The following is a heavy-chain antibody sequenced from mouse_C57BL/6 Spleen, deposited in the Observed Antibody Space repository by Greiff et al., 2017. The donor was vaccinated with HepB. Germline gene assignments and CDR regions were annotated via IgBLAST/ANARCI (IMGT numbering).Heavy chain of an antibody. V-gene: IGHV1-62-2*01. CDR3: ARHESLYGNYPAWFAY. CDR2: FYPGSGSI. J-gene: IGHJ3*01. D-gene: IGHD2-1*01. CDR1: GYTFTEYT. Sequence: VQRVESGAELVKPGASVKLSCKASGYTFTEYTIHWVKQRSGQGLEWIGWFYPGSGSIKYNEKFKDKATLTADKSSSTVYMELSRLTSEDSAVYFCARHESLYGNYPAWFAYWGQGTLVTVSA.